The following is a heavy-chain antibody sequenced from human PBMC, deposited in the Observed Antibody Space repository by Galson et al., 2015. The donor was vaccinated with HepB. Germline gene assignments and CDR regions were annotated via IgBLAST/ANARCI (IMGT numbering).Heavy chain of an antibody. V-gene: IGHV3-33*01. CDR3: ARDSLSSSGHGYNYVPDWYFDL. CDR1: GFTFSSYG. Sequence: SLRLSCAASGFTFSSYGMHWVRQAPGKGLEWVAVIWYDGSNKYYADSVKGRFTISRDNSKNTLYLQMNSLRAEDTAVYYCARDSLSSSGHGYNYVPDWYFDLWGRGTLVTVSS. J-gene: IGHJ2*01. D-gene: IGHD5-24*01. CDR2: IWYDGSNK.